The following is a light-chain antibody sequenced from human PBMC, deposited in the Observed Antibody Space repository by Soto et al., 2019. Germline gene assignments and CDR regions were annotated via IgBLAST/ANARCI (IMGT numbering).Light chain of an antibody. Sequence: DRVTITFRASESISSWLAWYQQKPGKAPKLLMYKASSLESGVPSRFGGSGSGTEFTLTISSLQPDDFATYYCQHYNSYSEAFGQGTKVDIK. V-gene: IGKV1-5*03. CDR3: QHYNSYSEA. CDR1: ESISSW. J-gene: IGKJ1*01. CDR2: KAS.